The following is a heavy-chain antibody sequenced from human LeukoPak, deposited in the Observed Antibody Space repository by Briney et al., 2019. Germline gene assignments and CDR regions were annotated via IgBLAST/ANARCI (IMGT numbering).Heavy chain of an antibody. J-gene: IGHJ4*02. D-gene: IGHD1-26*01. V-gene: IGHV1-69*06. CDR3: ARDRAYYSGSYLVFDY. CDR2: IIPIFGTA. CDR1: GGTFSSYA. Sequence: GASVKVSCKASGGTFSSYAISWERQAPGQGLEWMGGIIPIFGTANYAQKFQGRVTITADKSTSTAYMELSSLRSEDTAVYYCARDRAYYSGSYLVFDYWGQGTLVTVSS.